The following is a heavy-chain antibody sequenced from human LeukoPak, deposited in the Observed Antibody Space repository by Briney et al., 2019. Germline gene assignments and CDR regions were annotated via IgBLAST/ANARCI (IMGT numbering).Heavy chain of an antibody. Sequence: GESLRLSCAASGFTFSYAWMSWVRQTPGKGLEWVGRIKSKRDGGTADSAAPVKGRFTISRHDSKNTVYLQMNSLKAEDTAVYYCTTDLGSGSLFDYWDQGILVTVSS. CDR2: IKSKRDGGTA. J-gene: IGHJ4*02. CDR3: TTDLGSGSLFDY. V-gene: IGHV3-15*01. D-gene: IGHD1-26*01. CDR1: GFTFSYAW.